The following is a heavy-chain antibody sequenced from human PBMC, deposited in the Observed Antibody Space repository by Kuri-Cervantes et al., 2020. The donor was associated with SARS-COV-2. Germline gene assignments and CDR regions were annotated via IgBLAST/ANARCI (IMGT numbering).Heavy chain of an antibody. J-gene: IGHJ4*02. Sequence: GESLKISCAASGFTFSSYAMGWVRQAPGKGLEWVSSISSRGDSTYYADSVRGRFTISRDNSKNTLYLQMNSLRADDTAVYYCARDEDYAFDYWGQGTLVTVSS. CDR2: ISSRGDST. V-gene: IGHV3-23*01. CDR3: ARDEDYAFDY. CDR1: GFTFSSYA. D-gene: IGHD4-17*01.